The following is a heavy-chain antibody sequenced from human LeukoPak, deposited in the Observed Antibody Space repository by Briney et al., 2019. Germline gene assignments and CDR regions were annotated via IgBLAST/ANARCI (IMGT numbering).Heavy chain of an antibody. CDR2: IYTSGST. CDR1: GGSISSYY. CDR3: ARATSWSGYYIIDY. Sequence: PSETLSLTCTVSGGSISSYYWSWIRQPAGKGLEWIGRIYTSGSTNYNPSLKSRVTMSVDTSKNQFSLKLSSVTAADTAVYYCARATSWSGYYIIDYWGQGTLVTVSS. D-gene: IGHD3-3*01. V-gene: IGHV4-4*07. J-gene: IGHJ4*02.